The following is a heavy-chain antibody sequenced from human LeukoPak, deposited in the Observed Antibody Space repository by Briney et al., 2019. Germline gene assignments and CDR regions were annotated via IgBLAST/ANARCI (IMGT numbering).Heavy chain of an antibody. J-gene: IGHJ4*02. D-gene: IGHD5-18*01. V-gene: IGHV3-23*01. Sequence: GASLRLSCAASGFTFSSYAMSWVRQAPGKGLEWVSAISGSGGSTYYADSVKGRFTISSDNSKNTLYLQMNSLRAEDTAVYYCAKDQKSGVDTAMASWGQGTLVTVSS. CDR1: GFTFSSYA. CDR2: ISGSGGST. CDR3: AKDQKSGVDTAMAS.